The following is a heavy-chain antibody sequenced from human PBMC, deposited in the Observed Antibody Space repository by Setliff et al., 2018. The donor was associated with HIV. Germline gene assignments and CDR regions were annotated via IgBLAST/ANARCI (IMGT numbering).Heavy chain of an antibody. CDR1: GYTFINYD. CDR3: ARNGPHGSGWYNYFDF. D-gene: IGHD6-19*01. J-gene: IGHJ4*02. V-gene: IGHV1-69*05. CDR2: TTPIFGTA. Sequence: WASVKVSCKASGYTFINYDINWVRQATGQGLEWMGGTTPIFGTASHAQKFQGRVTITTDESTSTAYMEVSSLRSEDTAVYYCARNGPHGSGWYNYFDFWGQGTLVTVSS.